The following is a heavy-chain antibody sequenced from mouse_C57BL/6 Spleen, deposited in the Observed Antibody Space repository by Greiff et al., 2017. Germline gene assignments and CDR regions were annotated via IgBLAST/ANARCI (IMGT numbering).Heavy chain of an antibody. V-gene: IGHV1-61*01. Sequence: QVQLQQPGAELVRPGSSVKLSCKASGYTFTSYWMDWVKQRPGQGLEWIGNIYPSDSETHYNQKFKDKATLTVDKSSSTAYMQLSSLTSEDSAVYYCARGHYYGSIYVDYWGQGTTLTVSS. D-gene: IGHD1-1*01. J-gene: IGHJ2*01. CDR3: ARGHYYGSIYVDY. CDR2: IYPSDSET. CDR1: GYTFTSYW.